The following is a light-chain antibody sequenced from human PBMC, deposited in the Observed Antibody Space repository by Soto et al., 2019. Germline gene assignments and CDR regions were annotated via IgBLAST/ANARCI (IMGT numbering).Light chain of an antibody. CDR3: QQRSVWPIT. J-gene: IGKJ5*01. V-gene: IGKV3-11*01. CDR1: QSVNNY. CDR2: DAS. Sequence: EIVFTQSASSLSLSPGDRATLSCRASQSVNNYVAWYQQKPGQAPRLLIYDASKRATGIPARFSGSGSGTDFTLTVSSLEPEDFVLYFCQQRSVWPITFGQGTRLEI.